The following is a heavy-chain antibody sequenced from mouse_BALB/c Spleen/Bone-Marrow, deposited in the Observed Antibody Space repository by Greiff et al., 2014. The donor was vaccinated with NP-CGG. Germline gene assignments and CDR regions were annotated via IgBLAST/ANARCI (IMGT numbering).Heavy chain of an antibody. Sequence: VQLKHSGAELVKPGASVKLSCTASGFNIKDTYMHWVKQRPEQSLEWIGRIDPANGNTKYDPKFQGKATITADTSSNTAYLQLSSLTSEDTAVYYCASWDFDYWGQGTTLTVSS. CDR2: IDPANGNT. CDR3: ASWDFDY. D-gene: IGHD4-1*01. CDR1: GFNIKDTY. V-gene: IGHV14-3*02. J-gene: IGHJ2*01.